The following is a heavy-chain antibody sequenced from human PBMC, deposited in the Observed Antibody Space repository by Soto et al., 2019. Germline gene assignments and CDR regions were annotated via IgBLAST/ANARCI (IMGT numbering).Heavy chain of an antibody. V-gene: IGHV4-39*01. CDR3: ATLYGDYASY. D-gene: IGHD4-17*01. J-gene: IGHJ4*02. CDR2: IYYSGST. Sequence: PDSMSLTFIFSGPSIRIIGYYWGWIRQPPGKGLEWIGSIYYSGSTYYNPSLKSRVTISVDTSKNQFSLKLSSVTAADTAVYYCATLYGDYASYWGQG. CDR1: GPSIRIIGYY.